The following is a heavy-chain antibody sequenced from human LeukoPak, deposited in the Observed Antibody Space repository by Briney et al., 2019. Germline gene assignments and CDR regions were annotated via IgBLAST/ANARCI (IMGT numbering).Heavy chain of an antibody. CDR3: AKRTMSAFDS. Sequence: PGGSLRLSCTASGFTFRTYAMNWVRQAPGKGLEWLSGISGSGNGTYYADSVKGRFTISRDNSKNVVYLQTNSLTVEDAATYYCAKRTMSAFDSWGQGTLLIVSS. V-gene: IGHV3-23*01. J-gene: IGHJ4*02. CDR1: GFTFRTYA. D-gene: IGHD5-24*01. CDR2: ISGSGNGT.